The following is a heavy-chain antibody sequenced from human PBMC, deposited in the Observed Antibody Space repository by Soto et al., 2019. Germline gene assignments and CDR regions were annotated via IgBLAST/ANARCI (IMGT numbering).Heavy chain of an antibody. CDR3: ARAVNWNQFDP. Sequence: VGSLRLSCAASGFTFRDYYMTWVRQAPGKGLEWLSYIHSSGVTKYYADSVKGRFTISRDNAKNSLYLLMNTLRAEDTAVYYCARAVNWNQFDPWGQGTLVTVPQ. D-gene: IGHD1-1*01. CDR2: IHSSGVTK. J-gene: IGHJ5*02. CDR1: GFTFRDYY. V-gene: IGHV3-11*01.